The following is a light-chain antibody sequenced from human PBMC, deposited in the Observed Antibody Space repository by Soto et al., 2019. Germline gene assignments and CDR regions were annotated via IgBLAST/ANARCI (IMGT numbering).Light chain of an antibody. Sequence: EIVLTQSPGTLSLSPGERATLSCRASHSVSSSYLAWYQQKPVQAPRPLIYGASSRATGIPDGFSGSGSGKDFTLTIIRLEPEAFAVYYCQKYGGSPITVGQGTRLESK. CDR3: QKYGGSPIT. J-gene: IGKJ5*01. CDR1: HSVSSSY. V-gene: IGKV3-20*01. CDR2: GAS.